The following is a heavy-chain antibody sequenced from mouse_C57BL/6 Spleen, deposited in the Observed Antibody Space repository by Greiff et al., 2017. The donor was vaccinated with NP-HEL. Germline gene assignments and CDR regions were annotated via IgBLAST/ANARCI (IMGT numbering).Heavy chain of an antibody. J-gene: IGHJ4*01. V-gene: IGHV1-69*01. CDR1: GYTFTSYW. CDR3: AKGVYGSSYAMDY. D-gene: IGHD1-1*01. CDR2: IDPSDSYT. Sequence: QVQLQQPGAELVMPGASVKLSCKASGYTFTSYWMHWVKQSPGQGLEWIGQIDPSDSYTNYNQKFKGKSTFPVDKSSSTAYMQLSSLTSEDSAVYYCAKGVYGSSYAMDYWGQGTSVTVSS.